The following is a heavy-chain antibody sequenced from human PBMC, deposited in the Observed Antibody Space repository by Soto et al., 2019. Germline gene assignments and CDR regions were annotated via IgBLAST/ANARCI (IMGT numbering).Heavy chain of an antibody. CDR2: ISAYNGNT. Sequence: ASVKVSCKASGYTFTSYGISWVRQAPGQGLERMGWISAYNGNTNYAQKLQGRVTMTTDTSTSTAYMELRSLRSDDTAVYYCAIVLVYYYDSSGYLYYFDYWGQGTLVTVSS. V-gene: IGHV1-18*01. D-gene: IGHD3-22*01. J-gene: IGHJ4*02. CDR1: GYTFTSYG. CDR3: AIVLVYYYDSSGYLYYFDY.